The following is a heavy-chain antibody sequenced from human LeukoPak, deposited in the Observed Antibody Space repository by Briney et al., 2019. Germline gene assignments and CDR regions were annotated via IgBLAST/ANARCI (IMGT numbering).Heavy chain of an antibody. CDR1: GGSISSYY. V-gene: IGHV4-59*08. Sequence: SETLSLTCTVSGGSISSYYWSWIRQPPGKGLEWIGYIYYSGSPNYNPSLNSRVTMSLDTSNNQFSLKLSSVTAADTAVYYCATITVGATSSFDLWGQGTMVTVSS. J-gene: IGHJ3*01. D-gene: IGHD1-26*01. CDR3: ATITVGATSSFDL. CDR2: IYYSGSP.